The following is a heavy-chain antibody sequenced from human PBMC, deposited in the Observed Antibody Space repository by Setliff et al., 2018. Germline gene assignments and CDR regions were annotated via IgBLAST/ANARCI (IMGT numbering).Heavy chain of an antibody. J-gene: IGHJ6*02. CDR1: GYTFMSYD. CDR2: INTGNGNT. CDR3: AASVGGAPYYYGLDV. D-gene: IGHD2-15*01. V-gene: IGHV1-3*04. Sequence: ASVKVSCKASGYTFMSYDINWVRQAPGQRLEWMGWINTGNGNTKYSQKFQGRVSITRDTSASTAYMELSSLRSEDTALYSCAASVGGAPYYYGLDVWGQGTTVTVSS.